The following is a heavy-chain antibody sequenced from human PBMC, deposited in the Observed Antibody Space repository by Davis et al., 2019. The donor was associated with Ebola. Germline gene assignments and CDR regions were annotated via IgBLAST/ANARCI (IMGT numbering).Heavy chain of an antibody. D-gene: IGHD7-27*01. CDR2: IIPLVGTT. CDR1: GCTFSSYA. V-gene: IGHV1-69*13. Sequence: SVKVSCKASGCTFSSYAIHWVRQAPGQGLEWMGAIIPLVGTTNYAQNFQGRVRITADESTSTAYMELSSLRSEDTAVYYCAREASLNWGSFEYWGQGTLVTVSS. CDR3: AREASLNWGSFEY. J-gene: IGHJ4*02.